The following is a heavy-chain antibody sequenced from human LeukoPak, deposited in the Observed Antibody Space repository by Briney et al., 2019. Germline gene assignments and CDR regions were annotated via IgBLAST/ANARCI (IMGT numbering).Heavy chain of an antibody. CDR2: IYYSGST. V-gene: IGHV4-39*01. CDR3: ASQVTPFDY. D-gene: IGHD4-23*01. CDR1: GGSFSSSSYY. Sequence: SETLSLTCTVSGGSFSSSSYYWGWIRQTPGKGLEWIGSIYYSGSTHYNPSLKSRLTISVDTSKNQFSLKLSSVTAADTAVYYCASQVTPFDYWGQGTLVTVSS. J-gene: IGHJ4*02.